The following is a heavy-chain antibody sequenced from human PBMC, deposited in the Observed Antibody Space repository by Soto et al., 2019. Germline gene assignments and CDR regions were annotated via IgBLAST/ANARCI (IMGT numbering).Heavy chain of an antibody. CDR3: AREAGIAAAGEVYFQH. J-gene: IGHJ1*01. D-gene: IGHD6-13*01. Sequence: QVQLVESGGGVVQPGRSLRLSCAASGFTFSSYAMHWVRQAPGKGLEWVAVISYDGSNKYYADSVQGRFTISRDNSKNTLYLQMNSLRAEDTAVYYCAREAGIAAAGEVYFQHWGQGTLVTVSS. CDR1: GFTFSSYA. V-gene: IGHV3-30-3*01. CDR2: ISYDGSNK.